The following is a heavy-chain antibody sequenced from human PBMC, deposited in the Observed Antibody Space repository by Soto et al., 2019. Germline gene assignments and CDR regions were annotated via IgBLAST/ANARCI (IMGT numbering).Heavy chain of an antibody. CDR2: ISGSGGST. J-gene: IGHJ1*01. D-gene: IGHD3-22*01. V-gene: IGHV3-23*01. Sequence: PGGSLRLSCAASGFTFSSYAMSWVRQAPGKGLEWVSAISGSGGSTYYADSVKGRFTISRDNSKNTLYLQMNSLRAEDTAVYYCAKDSRITMIAHDPEYFQHWRQGTLVTVSS. CDR1: GFTFSSYA. CDR3: AKDSRITMIAHDPEYFQH.